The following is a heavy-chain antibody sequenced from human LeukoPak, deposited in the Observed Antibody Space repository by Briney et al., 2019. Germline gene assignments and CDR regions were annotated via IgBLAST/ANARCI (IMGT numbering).Heavy chain of an antibody. CDR3: ARPTTSGWYPH. CDR2: ITGSSSSK. D-gene: IGHD6-19*01. V-gene: IGHV3-48*01. J-gene: IGHJ3*01. Sequence: GVSLRLSCAASGFTFSDYDMNWIRQAPGTGLEWVSYITGSSSSKYYADSVKGRFTISRDNAKHSLYLQMNSLRAEDTAVYYCARPTTSGWYPHWGQGTMVTVSS. CDR1: GFTFSDYD.